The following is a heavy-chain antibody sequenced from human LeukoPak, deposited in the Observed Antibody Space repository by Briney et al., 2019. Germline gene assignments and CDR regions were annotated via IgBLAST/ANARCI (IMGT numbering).Heavy chain of an antibody. CDR2: IYPGDSDT. CDR3: ARRYSSSWYVFDY. J-gene: IGHJ4*02. CDR1: GYSFTNYW. D-gene: IGHD6-13*01. Sequence: GESLKISCKGSGYSFTNYWIGWVRQMPGKGLEWMGIIYPGDSDTRNNPSFQGQVTISADESISTAYLQWSSLKASDTAMYYCARRYSSSWYVFDYWGQGTLVTVSS. V-gene: IGHV5-51*01.